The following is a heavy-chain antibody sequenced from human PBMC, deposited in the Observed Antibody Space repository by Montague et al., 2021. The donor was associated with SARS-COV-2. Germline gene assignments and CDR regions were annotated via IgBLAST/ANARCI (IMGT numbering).Heavy chain of an antibody. V-gene: IGHV4-34*01. CDR1: GGSFSTYY. J-gene: IGHJ6*02. CDR2: IDHSGNT. Sequence: SETLSLTCAVYGGSFSTYYWAWIRQSPGKGLEWIGYIDHSGNTXXXPSXXXRVSISVDTSSSQFSLYLTSVTAADAAVYYCARDETVLDWIWYGMDVWGPGTTVTVSS. D-gene: IGHD3-3*01. CDR3: ARDETVLDWIWYGMDV.